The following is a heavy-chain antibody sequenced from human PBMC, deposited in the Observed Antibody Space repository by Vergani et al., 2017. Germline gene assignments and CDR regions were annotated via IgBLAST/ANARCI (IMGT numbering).Heavy chain of an antibody. Sequence: QVQLQESGPGLVKPSETLSLTCTVSGGSLSSYYWCWIRPPPGKGLEWIGYIYYSGSTNYNPSLKSRVTISVDTSKNQFSLKLSSVTAADTAVYYCARGLYYYGSGSSDDAFDIWGQGTMVTVSS. CDR2: IYYSGST. CDR3: ARGLYYYGSGSSDDAFDI. CDR1: GGSLSSYY. J-gene: IGHJ3*02. V-gene: IGHV4-59*01. D-gene: IGHD3-10*01.